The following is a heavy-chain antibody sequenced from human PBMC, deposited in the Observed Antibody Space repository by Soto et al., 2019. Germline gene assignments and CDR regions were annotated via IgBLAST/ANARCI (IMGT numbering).Heavy chain of an antibody. CDR2: IYYSGST. J-gene: IGHJ6*02. D-gene: IGHD3-10*01. CDR1: GGSVSSGSYY. CDR3: ARTRITMVRGVMGAHYYYYGMDV. V-gene: IGHV4-61*01. Sequence: PSETLSHTCTVSGGSVSSGSYYWSWIRQPPGKGLEWIGYIYYSGSTNYNPSLKSRVTISVDTSKNQFSLKLSSVTAADTAVYYCARTRITMVRGVMGAHYYYYGMDVWGQGTTVTVSS.